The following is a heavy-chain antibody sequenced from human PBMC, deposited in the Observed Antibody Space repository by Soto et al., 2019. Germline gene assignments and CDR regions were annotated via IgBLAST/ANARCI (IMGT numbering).Heavy chain of an antibody. V-gene: IGHV4-30-4*01. D-gene: IGHD1-26*01. CDR3: ARDGGSYGWFDP. CDR1: GGSISRGDYY. J-gene: IGHJ5*02. Sequence: SETLSLTCTVSGGSISRGDYYWSWIRQPPGKCLEWIGYIYYSGSTYYNPSLKSRVTISVDTSKNQFSLKLSSVTAADTAVYYCARDGGSYGWFDPWGQGTLVTVSS. CDR2: IYYSGST.